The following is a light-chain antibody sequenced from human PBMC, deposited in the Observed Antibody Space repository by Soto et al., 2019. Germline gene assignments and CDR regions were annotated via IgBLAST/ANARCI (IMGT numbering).Light chain of an antibody. J-gene: IGKJ3*01. CDR1: ESISTW. Sequence: DIQMTQSPSTLSASVGDRVTITCRASESISTWLAWYQQKPGKSPKLLIYGASNLERGVPSRFSGSGSGTEFTLTISSLQPDDFSTYYCQQYNSFSYTFGPGPRWIS. V-gene: IGKV1-5*01. CDR3: QQYNSFSYT. CDR2: GAS.